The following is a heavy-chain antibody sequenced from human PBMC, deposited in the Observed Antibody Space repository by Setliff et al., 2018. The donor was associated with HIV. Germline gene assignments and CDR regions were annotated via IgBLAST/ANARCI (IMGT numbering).Heavy chain of an antibody. CDR3: ARDATSESYMDV. CDR2: IYSSGST. CDR1: GVSISNYY. V-gene: IGHV4-4*08. Sequence: SETLSLTCSVSGVSISNYYWSWIRQPPGKGLEWIGFIYSSGSTNYNPSLKSRVTISVDTSKNQFSRKLNSVTAADTAVYFCARDATSESYMDVWGKGTTVTVSS. J-gene: IGHJ6*03.